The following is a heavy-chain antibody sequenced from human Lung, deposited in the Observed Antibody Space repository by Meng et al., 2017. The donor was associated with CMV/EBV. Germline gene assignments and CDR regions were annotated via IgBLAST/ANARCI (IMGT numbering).Heavy chain of an antibody. Sequence: GESLKISCTAFGFTFSTYWMSWVRQAPGKGLEWVGNINLDGSETYYVDSVKGRFTISRDNAKNSLYLQMNSLRAEDTAVYYCAKGENYFDSSGLDYWGQGSQVTVSS. D-gene: IGHD3-22*01. J-gene: IGHJ4*02. V-gene: IGHV3-7*01. CDR3: AKGENYFDSSGLDY. CDR1: GFTFSTYW. CDR2: INLDGSET.